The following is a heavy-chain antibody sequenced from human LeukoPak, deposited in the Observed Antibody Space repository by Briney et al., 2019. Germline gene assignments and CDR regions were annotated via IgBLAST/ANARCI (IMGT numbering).Heavy chain of an antibody. CDR1: GGTFSSYA. J-gene: IGHJ4*02. D-gene: IGHD1-26*01. Sequence: ASVKVSCKASGGTFSSYAISWVRQAPGQGLEWMGWINPNSGGTNYAQKFQGRVTMTRDTSISTAYMELRRLRSDDTAVYYCASSQWELPRGLDYWGQGTLVTVSS. V-gene: IGHV1-2*02. CDR2: INPNSGGT. CDR3: ASSQWELPRGLDY.